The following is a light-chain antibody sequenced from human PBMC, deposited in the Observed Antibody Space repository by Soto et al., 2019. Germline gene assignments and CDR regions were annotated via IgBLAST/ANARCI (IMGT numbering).Light chain of an antibody. CDR1: QSVYNN. CDR3: QQYNSWPRG. CDR2: DVS. Sequence: EIVMTQSPGTLSVSPGERATLSCRASQSVYNNVAWFQQKPGQAPRLLIYDVSTRATGIPARFSGSGSGTEFTLTISSLQSEELAVYDCQQYNSWPRGFGQGTKGDIK. J-gene: IGKJ1*01. V-gene: IGKV3D-15*01.